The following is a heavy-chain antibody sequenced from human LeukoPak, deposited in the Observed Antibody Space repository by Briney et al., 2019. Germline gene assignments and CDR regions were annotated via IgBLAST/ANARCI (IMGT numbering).Heavy chain of an antibody. V-gene: IGHV3-23*01. D-gene: IGHD2-15*01. CDR2: ISGSGGSA. Sequence: QLGGPLRLSCAASGFTFSSYAMSWVRQAPGKGLEWVSAISGSGGSAYYADSVKGRFTISRDNAKNSLYLQMNSLRAEDTAVYYCARGRSGLDYWGQGTLVTVSS. J-gene: IGHJ4*02. CDR1: GFTFSSYA. CDR3: ARGRSGLDY.